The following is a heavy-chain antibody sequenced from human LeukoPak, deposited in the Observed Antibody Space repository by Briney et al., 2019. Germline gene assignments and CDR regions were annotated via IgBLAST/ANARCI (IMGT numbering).Heavy chain of an antibody. Sequence: GASVKVSCKASGFTLIDYIHWVRQDPREGLQWMGWFKANSGDTEYAQNFQGRVTMTRDTSISTVYIELSSLRSDDTAVYSCARADSVPAGDYHYWYMDVWGKGTTVTVSS. V-gene: IGHV1-2*02. CDR2: FKANSGDT. J-gene: IGHJ6*03. CDR1: GFTLIDY. D-gene: IGHD6-13*01. CDR3: ARADSVPAGDYHYWYMDV.